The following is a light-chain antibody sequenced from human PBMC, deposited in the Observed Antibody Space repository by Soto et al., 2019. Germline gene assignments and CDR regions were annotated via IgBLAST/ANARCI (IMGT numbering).Light chain of an antibody. CDR2: AAS. J-gene: IGKJ5*01. Sequence: DIQMTQSPSSVSAAVGDIVTITWRASQSISSNLNWYQQKPGKAPKLLIYAASSLQSGVPSRFSGGGSGTDFTLTINGLQPEDFATYYCQQAASFPITFGQGTRLEIK. CDR1: QSISSN. CDR3: QQAASFPIT. V-gene: IGKV1-39*01.